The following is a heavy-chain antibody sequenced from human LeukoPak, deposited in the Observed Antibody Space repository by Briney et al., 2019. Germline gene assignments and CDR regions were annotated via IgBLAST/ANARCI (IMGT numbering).Heavy chain of an antibody. CDR1: GGSFSGYY. Sequence: SETLSLTCAVYGGSFSGYYWSWIRQPPGKGLEWIGEINHSGSTNYNPSLKSRVTISVDTSKNQFSLKLSSVTAADTAVYYCARFDYGESLYFDYWGQGTLVTVSS. D-gene: IGHD4-17*01. CDR2: INHSGST. CDR3: ARFDYGESLYFDY. V-gene: IGHV4-34*01. J-gene: IGHJ4*02.